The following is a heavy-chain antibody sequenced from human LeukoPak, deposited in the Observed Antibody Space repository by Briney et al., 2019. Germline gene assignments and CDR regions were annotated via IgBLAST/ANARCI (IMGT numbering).Heavy chain of an antibody. CDR3: ARAQSDYYYYYMDA. V-gene: IGHV4-59*01. Sequence: SETLSLTCTVSGGSISSYYWSWIRQPPGKGLEWIGYIYYSGSTNYNPSLKSRVTISVDTSKNQFSLKLSSVTAADTAVYYCARAQSDYYYYYMDAWGKGTTVTVSS. CDR2: IYYSGST. J-gene: IGHJ6*03. D-gene: IGHD7-27*01. CDR1: GGSISSYY.